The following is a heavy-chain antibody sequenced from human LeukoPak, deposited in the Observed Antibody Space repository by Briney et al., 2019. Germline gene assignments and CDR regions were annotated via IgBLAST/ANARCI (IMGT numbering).Heavy chain of an antibody. J-gene: IGHJ4*02. D-gene: IGHD4-11*01. V-gene: IGHV4-34*01. Sequence: KASETLSLTCAVSGGSFSGYYWTWIRQPPGKGLEWIGEINHSGSANYNPPLMSRVTISLDTSKNHFSLNLSSVAAADTAVYYCARGQGTVTTHWGQGTLVTVSS. CDR2: INHSGSA. CDR3: ARGQGTVTTH. CDR1: GGSFSGYY.